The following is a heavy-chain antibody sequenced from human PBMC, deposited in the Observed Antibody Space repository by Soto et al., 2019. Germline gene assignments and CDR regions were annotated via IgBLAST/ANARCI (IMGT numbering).Heavy chain of an antibody. CDR1: GFTFTSSA. Sequence: SVKVSCKASGFTFTSSAVPWVRQARGQRLEWIGWIVVGSGNTNYAQKFQERVTITRDMSTSTAYMELSSLRSEDTAVYYCAAGVRGPGSYYDSSGPYLDYWGQGTLVTVSS. D-gene: IGHD3-22*01. V-gene: IGHV1-58*01. J-gene: IGHJ4*02. CDR3: AAGVRGPGSYYDSSGPYLDY. CDR2: IVVGSGNT.